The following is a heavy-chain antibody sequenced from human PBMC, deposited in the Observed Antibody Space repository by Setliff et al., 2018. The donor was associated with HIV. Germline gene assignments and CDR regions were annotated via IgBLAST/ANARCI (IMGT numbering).Heavy chain of an antibody. D-gene: IGHD3-16*02. CDR1: GGSFNEYY. CDR2: VNHKGST. J-gene: IGHJ5*01. V-gene: IGHV4-34*01. Sequence: KSSETMSLTCAVYGGSFNEYYWTWIRQSPGKGLEWIGEVNHKGSTNYTPSLKSRVTISVDTSKNQFSLKLTSVAAADTAVYYCARVNRDQAWGSQHYISCWFDSWVQGTLVTVSS. CDR3: ARVNRDQAWGSQHYISCWFDS.